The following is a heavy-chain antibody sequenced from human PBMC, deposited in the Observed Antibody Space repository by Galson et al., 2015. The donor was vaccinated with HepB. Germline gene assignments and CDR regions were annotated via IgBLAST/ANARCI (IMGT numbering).Heavy chain of an antibody. CDR1: GDSVSSGAAA. CDR2: TYYRSKWFH. V-gene: IGHV6-1*01. J-gene: IGHJ4*02. D-gene: IGHD1-14*01. CDR3: VRGNQNFDY. Sequence: CAISGDSVSSGAAAWNWIGRSPSGGLEWLGRTYYRSKWFHEYALSVKSRITINPDTSKNQFSLQLRSVTPEDTAVYFCVRGNQNFDYWGQGTLVTVSS.